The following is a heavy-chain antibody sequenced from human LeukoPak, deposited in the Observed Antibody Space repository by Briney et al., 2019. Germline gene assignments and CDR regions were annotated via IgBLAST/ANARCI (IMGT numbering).Heavy chain of an antibody. J-gene: IGHJ3*02. CDR3: ARRGSIVVVQADAFDI. Sequence: GESLKISCKGSGYSFTSYWIGWVRQMPGKGLEWIGIIYPGDSDTRYSPSFQGQVTISADKSISTAYLQWSSLKASDTAMYYCARRGSIVVVQADAFDIWGQGTMVTVSS. D-gene: IGHD3-22*01. CDR2: IYPGDSDT. V-gene: IGHV5-51*01. CDR1: GYSFTSYW.